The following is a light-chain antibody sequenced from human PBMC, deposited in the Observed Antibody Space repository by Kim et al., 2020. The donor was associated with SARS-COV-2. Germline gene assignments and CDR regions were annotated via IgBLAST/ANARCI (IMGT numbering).Light chain of an antibody. Sequence: PGQSVTISCTGTSVEVGGYNFVSWYQQRPGKVPKLMIYDVTERPSGVPDRFSGSKSGNTASLTISGLQAEDEADYYCGSYTGKYVVIGGGTQLTVL. V-gene: IGLV2-11*01. CDR3: GSYTGKYVV. CDR2: DVT. CDR1: SVEVGGYNF. J-gene: IGLJ2*01.